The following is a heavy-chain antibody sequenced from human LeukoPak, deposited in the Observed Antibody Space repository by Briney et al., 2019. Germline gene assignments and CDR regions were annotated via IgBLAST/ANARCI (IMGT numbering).Heavy chain of an antibody. Sequence: QTGGSLRLSCAASGFTFSSYGMHWVRQAPGKGLEWVAFIRYDGSNKYYADSVKGRFTISRDNSKSTLYPQMNSLRAEDTAVYYCAKDSSVPAARSYGSPNYWGQGTLVTVSS. V-gene: IGHV3-30*02. CDR1: GFTFSSYG. J-gene: IGHJ4*02. D-gene: IGHD2-2*01. CDR3: AKDSSVPAARSYGSPNY. CDR2: IRYDGSNK.